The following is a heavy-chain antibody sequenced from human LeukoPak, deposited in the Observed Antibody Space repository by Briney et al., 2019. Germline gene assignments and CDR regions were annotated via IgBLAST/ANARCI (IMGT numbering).Heavy chain of an antibody. D-gene: IGHD3-16*02. J-gene: IGHJ4*02. CDR3: AKGRSAFGGVIDFDY. CDR1: GFTFSSYA. CDR2: ISGSGGST. Sequence: GGALRLSCAASGFTFSSYALSWVRQAPGKGLEWVSAISGSGGSTYYADSVKGRFTISRDNSKNTLYLQMNSLRAEDTAVYYCAKGRSAFGGVIDFDYWGQGTLVTVSS. V-gene: IGHV3-23*01.